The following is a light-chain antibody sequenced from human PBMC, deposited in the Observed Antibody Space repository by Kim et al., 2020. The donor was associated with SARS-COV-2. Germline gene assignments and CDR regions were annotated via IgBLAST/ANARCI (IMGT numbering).Light chain of an antibody. J-gene: IGKJ2*01. V-gene: IGKV4-1*01. CDR1: LSLLSLSNNKNY. Sequence: DIVMTQSPDSLTVSLGERATINCKASLSLLSLSNNKNYLAWYQQTPGQPPKLLIYWASTRESGVPDRFSGSGSGTDFTLTISSLQAEDVAVYYCQQYASNPRTFGQGTKLEI. CDR2: WAS. CDR3: QQYASNPRT.